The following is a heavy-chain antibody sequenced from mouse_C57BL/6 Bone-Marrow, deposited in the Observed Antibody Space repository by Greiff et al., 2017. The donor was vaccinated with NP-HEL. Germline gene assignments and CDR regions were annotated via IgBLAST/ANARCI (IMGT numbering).Heavy chain of an antibody. V-gene: IGHV12-3*01. CDR2: ITHSGET. Sequence: VQLQESGPGLVKPSQSLFLTCSITGFPITSGYYWIWIRQSPGKPLEWMGYITHSGETFYNPSLQSPISITRETSKNQFFLQLNSVTTEDTAMYYCAGDIYGNTWFAYWGQGTLVTVSA. D-gene: IGHD2-1*01. CDR1: GFPITSGYY. J-gene: IGHJ3*01. CDR3: AGDIYGNTWFAY.